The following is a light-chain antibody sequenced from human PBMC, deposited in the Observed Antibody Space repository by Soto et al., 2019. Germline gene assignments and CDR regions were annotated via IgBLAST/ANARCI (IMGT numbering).Light chain of an antibody. Sequence: DIQMTQSPSSLSASLGDRVTITCRASQGIGIYLAWYQQKPGKVPKLLIYAASTLPSGVPSRFSGRGSGTGFTLTISSLQPEDGATYYCQKYNSAPRTFGQGTRVEI. CDR1: QGIGIY. V-gene: IGKV1-27*01. CDR2: AAS. J-gene: IGKJ1*01. CDR3: QKYNSAPRT.